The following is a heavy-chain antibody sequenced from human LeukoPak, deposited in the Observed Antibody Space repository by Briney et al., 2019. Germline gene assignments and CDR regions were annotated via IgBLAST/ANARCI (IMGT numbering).Heavy chain of an antibody. J-gene: IGHJ4*02. CDR2: ISYDGSNK. V-gene: IGHV3-30-3*01. CDR1: GFTFSSYA. CDR3: ARDFYDSSGYCYDDFDY. D-gene: IGHD3-22*01. Sequence: GGSLRLSCAASGFTFSSYAMHWVRQAPGKGLEWVAVISYDGSNKYYADSVKGRFTISRDNSKNTLYLQMNSLRAEDTAVYYCARDFYDSSGYCYDDFDYWGQGTLVTVSS.